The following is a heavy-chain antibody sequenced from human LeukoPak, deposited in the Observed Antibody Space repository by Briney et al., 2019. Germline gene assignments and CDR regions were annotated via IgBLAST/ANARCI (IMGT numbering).Heavy chain of an antibody. CDR2: INPNSGNT. V-gene: IGHV1-8*02. CDR3: AGVVGHPSASSWYIYYYYGMDV. D-gene: IGHD6-13*01. J-gene: IGHJ6*02. CDR1: GYTFTGYY. Sequence: GASVKVSCKASGYTFTGYYMHWVRQAPGQGLEWMGWINPNSGNTGYAQKFQGRVTMTRNTSISTAYMELSSLRSEDTAVYYCAGVVGHPSASSWYIYYYYGMDVWGQGTTVTVSS.